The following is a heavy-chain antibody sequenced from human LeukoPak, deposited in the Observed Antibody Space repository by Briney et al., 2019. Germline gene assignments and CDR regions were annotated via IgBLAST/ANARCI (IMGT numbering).Heavy chain of an antibody. V-gene: IGHV3-7*01. CDR2: IKQDGSEK. CDR3: ARDLVHDSSGYYY. Sequence: GGSLRLSCAASGFTFSSYWMSWVRQAPGKGLEWVANIKQDGSEKYYVDSVKGRFTISRDNAKNSLDLQMNSLRAEDTAVYYCARDLVHDSSGYYYWGQGTLVTVSS. J-gene: IGHJ4*02. D-gene: IGHD3-22*01. CDR1: GFTFSSYW.